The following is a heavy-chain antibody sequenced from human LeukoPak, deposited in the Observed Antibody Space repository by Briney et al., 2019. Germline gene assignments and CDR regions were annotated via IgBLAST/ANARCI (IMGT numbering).Heavy chain of an antibody. J-gene: IGHJ6*03. D-gene: IGHD3-3*01. CDR1: GYTFTGYY. V-gene: IGHV1-2*06. CDR3: SRADSDYDFWSGYYYYYYYMDV. CDR2: INPNSGDT. Sequence: GASVKVSCKASGYTFTGYYMHWVRQAPGQGLEWMGRINPNSGDTNYAQKFQGRVTMTRDTSISTAYMELRSLRSDDTAVYYCSRADSDYDFWSGYYYYYYYMDVWGKGTTVTVSS.